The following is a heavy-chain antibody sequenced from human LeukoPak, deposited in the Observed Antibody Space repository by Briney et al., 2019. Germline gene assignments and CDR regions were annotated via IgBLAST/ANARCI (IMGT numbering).Heavy chain of an antibody. CDR2: ISAYNGNT. CDR1: GYTFTSYG. CDR3: ASVAIAARSFDY. D-gene: IGHD6-6*01. Sequence: ASVKVSCKASGYTFTSYGISWVRQAPGQGLEWMGWISAYNGNTNYAQKLQGRVTMTTDTSTSTVYMELSSLRSEDTAVYYCASVAIAARSFDYWGQGTLVTVSS. J-gene: IGHJ4*02. V-gene: IGHV1-18*01.